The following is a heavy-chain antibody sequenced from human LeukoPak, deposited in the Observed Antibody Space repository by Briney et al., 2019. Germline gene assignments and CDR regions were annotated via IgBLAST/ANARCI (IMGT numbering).Heavy chain of an antibody. V-gene: IGHV3-7*01. CDR1: GFTFSSYW. Sequence: QTGGSLRLSCAASGFTFSSYWMSWVRQAPGKGLEWVANIKQDGSEKYYVDSVKGRFTISRDNAKNSLYLQMNSLRAEDTAVYYCARDPPSITMVRGSPFDYWGQGTLVTVS. CDR3: ARDPPSITMVRGSPFDY. CDR2: IKQDGSEK. D-gene: IGHD3-10*01. J-gene: IGHJ4*02.